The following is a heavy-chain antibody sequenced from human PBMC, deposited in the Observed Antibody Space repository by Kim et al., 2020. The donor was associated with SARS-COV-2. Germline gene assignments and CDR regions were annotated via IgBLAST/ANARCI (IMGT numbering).Heavy chain of an antibody. Sequence: GGSLRLSCSAPGLIFSNAWMNWVRQAPGKGLEWVGRIKSEASGGTIDFAAPVKGRFTTSRDTSKNMLYLEMSSLTREDTALYYCTTGSGMSGWDIWGQGTMVTVSS. CDR2: IKSEASGGTI. J-gene: IGHJ3*02. CDR3: TTGSGMSGWDI. D-gene: IGHD1-26*01. V-gene: IGHV3-15*01. CDR1: GLIFSNAW.